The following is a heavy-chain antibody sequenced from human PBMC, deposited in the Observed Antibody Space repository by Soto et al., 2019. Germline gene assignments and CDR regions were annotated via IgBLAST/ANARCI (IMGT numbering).Heavy chain of an antibody. Sequence: LRLSCAASGFTFSSCGMHWVRQAPGKGLEWVAIISYDGNNKYYADSVKGRFTISRDNSKNTLYLQMNGLRAEDTAVYYCAKGHSSGWANYYHYGLDVWGQGTTVTVSS. CDR2: ISYDGNNK. D-gene: IGHD6-19*01. CDR1: GFTFSSCG. J-gene: IGHJ6*02. CDR3: AKGHSSGWANYYHYGLDV. V-gene: IGHV3-30*18.